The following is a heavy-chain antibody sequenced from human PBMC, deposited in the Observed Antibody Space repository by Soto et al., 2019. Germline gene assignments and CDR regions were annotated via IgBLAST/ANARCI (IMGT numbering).Heavy chain of an antibody. J-gene: IGHJ4*02. CDR2: MSNSGAT. Sequence: QVHLLESGPGLVKPSETLSLTCEVSGVSISDYYCSWLRQPPGKGLEWIGYMSNSGATHYNASLKSRATISVDTSKNPFSLKLTSVTAADTASDDCASGGRSMYRDWGQGTLVTVSS. D-gene: IGHD3-10*02. V-gene: IGHV4-59*01. CDR1: GVSISDYY. CDR3: ASGGRSMYRD.